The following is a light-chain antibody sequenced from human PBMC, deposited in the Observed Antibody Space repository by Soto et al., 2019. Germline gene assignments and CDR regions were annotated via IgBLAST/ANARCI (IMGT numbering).Light chain of an antibody. CDR1: QSVSSN. CDR3: QQYSNWSPIT. V-gene: IGKV3-15*01. Sequence: EIVMTQSPATLSVSRGERATLSCRASQSVSSNLAWYQQKPGQAPRLLIYGASTRATGIPARFSGSGSGTEFTLTISSLQSEDFAVYYCQQYSNWSPITFGQGTRLEIK. CDR2: GAS. J-gene: IGKJ5*01.